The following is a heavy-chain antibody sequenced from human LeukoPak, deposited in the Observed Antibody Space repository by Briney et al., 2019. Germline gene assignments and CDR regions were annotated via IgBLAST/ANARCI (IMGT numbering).Heavy chain of an antibody. CDR1: GGTFISYA. V-gene: IGHV1-69*13. CDR3: ARTTYYYDSSGYYYLDY. CDR2: IIPIFGTT. D-gene: IGHD3-22*01. Sequence: SVKVSCKASGGTFISYAISWVRQAPGQGLEWTGGIIPIFGTTKYAQKFQGRVTITADESTSTAYMELSSLRSEDTAVYYCARTTYYYDSSGYYYLDYWGQGTLVTVSS. J-gene: IGHJ4*02.